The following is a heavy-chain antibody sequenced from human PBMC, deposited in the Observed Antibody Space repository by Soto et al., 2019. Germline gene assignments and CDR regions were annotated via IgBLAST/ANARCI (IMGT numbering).Heavy chain of an antibody. CDR3: ARVDRYSSGWYPRWVWFDP. CDR1: GGSISIYY. J-gene: IGHJ5*02. V-gene: IGHV4-59*01. D-gene: IGHD6-19*01. CDR2: IYYSGST. Sequence: SETLSLTCTVSGGSISIYYWSLIRQPPGKGLEWIGYIYYSGSTNYNPSLKSRVTISVDTSKNQFSLKLSSVTAADTAVYYCARVDRYSSGWYPRWVWFDPWGQGNMVTVSS.